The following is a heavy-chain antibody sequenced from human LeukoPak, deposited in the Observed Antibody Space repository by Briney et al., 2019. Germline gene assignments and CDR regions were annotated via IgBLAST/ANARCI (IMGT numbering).Heavy chain of an antibody. CDR3: ARDSRPNFYYMDV. V-gene: IGHV3-21*01. J-gene: IGHJ6*03. Sequence: GGSLRLSCAASGFTFSSYSMNWVHQAPGKGLEWVSSISSSSSHIYYADSVKGRFTISRDNAKNSLYLQMNSLRAEDTAVYYCARDSRPNFYYMDVWGKGTTVTVSS. CDR2: ISSSSSHI. CDR1: GFTFSSYS. D-gene: IGHD6-6*01.